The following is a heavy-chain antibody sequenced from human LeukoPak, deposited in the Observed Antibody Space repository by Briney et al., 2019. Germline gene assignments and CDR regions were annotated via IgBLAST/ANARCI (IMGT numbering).Heavy chain of an antibody. J-gene: IGHJ4*02. CDR1: GFTFSSYA. D-gene: IGHD3-9*01. CDR2: ISGSGGST. V-gene: IGHV3-23*01. CDR3: ARGDYDILTGHYPPIDY. Sequence: PGGSPRLSCAASGFTFSSYAMSWVRQAPGKGLEWVSAISGSGGSTYYADSVKGRFTISRDNSKNTLYLQMNSLRAEDTAVYYCARGDYDILTGHYPPIDYWGQGTLVTVSS.